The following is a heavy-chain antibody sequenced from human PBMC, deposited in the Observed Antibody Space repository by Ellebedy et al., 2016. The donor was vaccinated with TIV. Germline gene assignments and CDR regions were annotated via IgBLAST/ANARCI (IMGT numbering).Heavy chain of an antibody. D-gene: IGHD6-25*01. V-gene: IGHV3-72*01. Sequence: GESLKISXAASGFTLSDYNMDWVRQAPGKGLEWVARCGLKSRGYSTKYAASVEGRFTISRDESKNSLFLQMNRLKTDDTAVYYCARSGQRSDDAFDVWGPGTVVTVSS. J-gene: IGHJ3*01. CDR1: GFTLSDYN. CDR3: ARSGQRSDDAFDV. CDR2: CGLKSRGYST.